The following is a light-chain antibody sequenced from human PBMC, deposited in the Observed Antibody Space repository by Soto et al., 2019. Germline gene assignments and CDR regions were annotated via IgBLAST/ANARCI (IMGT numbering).Light chain of an antibody. Sequence: ETVLTQSPGTLSLSPGDRATLSCRASQNVYSNFVGWYQQRPGQAPRLLIYGTSTRANDIPARFSGSGSGTDFTLPISRLEPDDFAVYFCHQYGNSPLTFGPGTKVDF. J-gene: IGKJ3*01. CDR3: HQYGNSPLT. CDR2: GTS. V-gene: IGKV3-20*01. CDR1: QNVYSNF.